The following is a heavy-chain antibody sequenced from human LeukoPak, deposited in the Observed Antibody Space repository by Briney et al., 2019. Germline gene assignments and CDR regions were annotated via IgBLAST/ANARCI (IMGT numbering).Heavy chain of an antibody. CDR3: ARGRPRHIVVVPAARFDY. V-gene: IGHV4-34*01. D-gene: IGHD2-2*01. CDR2: INHSGST. J-gene: IGHJ4*02. Sequence: SETLSLTRAVYGGSFSGYYWSWIRQPPGKGLEWIGEINHSGSTNYNPSLKSRVTISVDTSKNQFSLKLSSVTAADTAVYYCARGRPRHIVVVPAARFDYWGQGTLVTVSS. CDR1: GGSFSGYY.